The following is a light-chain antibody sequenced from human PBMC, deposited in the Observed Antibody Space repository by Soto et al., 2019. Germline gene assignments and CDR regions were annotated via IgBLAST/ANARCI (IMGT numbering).Light chain of an antibody. V-gene: IGLV2-14*01. CDR3: SSYTSSSTLPV. J-gene: IGLJ2*01. CDR2: DVS. Sequence: QSVLTQPASVSGSPGQSITISCTGTSSDVGGYNYVSRYQRHPGKAPKLMIYDVSNRPSGVSNRFSGSKSGNTASLTISGLQAEDEADYYCSSYTSSSTLPVFGGGTKVTVL. CDR1: SSDVGGYNY.